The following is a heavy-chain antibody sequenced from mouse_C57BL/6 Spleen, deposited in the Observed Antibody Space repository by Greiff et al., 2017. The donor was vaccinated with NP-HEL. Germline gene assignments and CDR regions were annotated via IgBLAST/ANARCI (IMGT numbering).Heavy chain of an antibody. Sequence: EVKLQESGPGLVKPSQSLSLTCSVTGYSITSGYYWNWIRQFPGNQLEWMGYISYDGSNNYNPSLKNRISITRDTSKNQFFLKLNSVTTEDTATYYCAGERVTGPHYYAMDYWGQGTSVTVSS. CDR1: GYSITSGYY. CDR2: ISYDGSN. D-gene: IGHD4-1*01. V-gene: IGHV3-6*01. CDR3: AGERVTGPHYYAMDY. J-gene: IGHJ4*01.